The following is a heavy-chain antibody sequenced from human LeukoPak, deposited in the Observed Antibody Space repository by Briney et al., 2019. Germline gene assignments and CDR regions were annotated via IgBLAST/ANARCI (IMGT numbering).Heavy chain of an antibody. CDR2: VTGSGTTT. Sequence: GGSLRLSCAASGFTFSDYEMSWVRQAPGKGLEWLSYVTGSGTTTQYADSVRDRFTISRDNSKNTLYLQMNSLRAEDTAIYYCAKVSWANYFDYWGQGTLVTVSS. D-gene: IGHD6-13*01. CDR1: GFTFSDYE. CDR3: AKVSWANYFDY. V-gene: IGHV3-48*03. J-gene: IGHJ4*02.